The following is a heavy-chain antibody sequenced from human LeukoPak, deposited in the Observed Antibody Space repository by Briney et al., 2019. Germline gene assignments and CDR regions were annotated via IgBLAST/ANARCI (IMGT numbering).Heavy chain of an antibody. V-gene: IGHV4-4*02. CDR1: GGSISSSNW. D-gene: IGHD3-22*01. CDR3: ARVAYYSDRSAFAFFDY. J-gene: IGHJ4*02. CDR2: IYHSGST. Sequence: SETLSLTSAVSGGSISSSNWWSWVRQPPGKGLEWIGEIYHSGSTNYNPSLKSRVTISVDKSKNQFSLKLSSVTAADTAVYYCARVAYYSDRSAFAFFDYWGRGTLVTVSS.